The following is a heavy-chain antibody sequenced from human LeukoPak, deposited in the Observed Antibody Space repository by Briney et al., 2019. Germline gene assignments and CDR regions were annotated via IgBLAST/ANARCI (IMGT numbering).Heavy chain of an antibody. J-gene: IGHJ4*02. D-gene: IGHD6-19*01. CDR1: GGSFSGYY. CDR2: INHSGST. V-gene: IGHV4-34*01. CDR3: ARELHSSGWYSVYYFDY. Sequence: SETLSLTCAVYGGSFSGYYWSWIRQPPGKGLEWTGEINHSGSTNYNPSLKSRVTISVDTSKNQFSLKLSSVTAADTAVYYCARELHSSGWYSVYYFDYWGQGTLVTVSS.